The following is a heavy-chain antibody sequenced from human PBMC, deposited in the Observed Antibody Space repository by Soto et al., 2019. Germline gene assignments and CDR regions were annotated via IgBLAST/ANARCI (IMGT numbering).Heavy chain of an antibody. V-gene: IGHV3-48*01. CDR1: GFTFSSYS. J-gene: IGHJ3*02. Sequence: GGSLRLSCAASGFTFSSYSMNWVRQAPGKGLEWVSYISSGSTTIYYADSVKGRFTISRDIAKNSLYLQMNSLRAEDTAVYYCARDLYSSGWYGAFDIWGQGTMVTVSS. CDR2: ISSGSTTI. D-gene: IGHD6-19*01. CDR3: ARDLYSSGWYGAFDI.